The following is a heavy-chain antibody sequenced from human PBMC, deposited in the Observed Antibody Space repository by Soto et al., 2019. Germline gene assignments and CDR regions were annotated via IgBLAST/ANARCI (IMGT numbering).Heavy chain of an antibody. V-gene: IGHV1-69*13. CDR2: IIPIFGTA. CDR1: GGTFSSYA. Sequence: SVKVSCKASGGTFSSYAISWVRQAPGQGLEWMGGIIPIFGTANYAQKFQGRVTITADESTSTAYMELSSLRSEDTVVYYCARGLPDYGDYAGIFDYWGQGTLVTVSS. D-gene: IGHD4-17*01. CDR3: ARGLPDYGDYAGIFDY. J-gene: IGHJ4*02.